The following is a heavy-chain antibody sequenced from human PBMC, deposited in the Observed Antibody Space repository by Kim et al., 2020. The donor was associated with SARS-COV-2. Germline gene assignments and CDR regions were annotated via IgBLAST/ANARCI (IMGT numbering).Heavy chain of an antibody. CDR3: ASSRSWFHTSGGSCYYFDY. V-gene: IGHV1-69*13. Sequence: SVKVSCKASGGTFSSYAISWVRQAPGQGLEWMGGIIPIFGTANYAQKFQGRVTITADESTSTAYMELSSLRSEDTAVYYCASSRSWFHTSGGSCYYFDYWGQGTLVTVSS. CDR1: GGTFSSYA. J-gene: IGHJ4*02. CDR2: IIPIFGTA. D-gene: IGHD2-15*01.